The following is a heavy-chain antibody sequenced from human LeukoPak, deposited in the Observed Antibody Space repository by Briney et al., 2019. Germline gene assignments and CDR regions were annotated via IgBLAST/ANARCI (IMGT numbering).Heavy chain of an antibody. CDR1: GYTFTGYY. D-gene: IGHD3-22*01. CDR3: ARALYYDSSGYYENFDY. Sequence: ASVKVSCKASGYTFTGYYMHWVRQAPGQGLEWMGWINPNSGGTNYAQKFQGRVTMTRDTSISAAYMELSRLRSDDTSVYYCARALYYDSSGYYENFDYWGQGTLVTVSS. V-gene: IGHV1-2*02. J-gene: IGHJ4*02. CDR2: INPNSGGT.